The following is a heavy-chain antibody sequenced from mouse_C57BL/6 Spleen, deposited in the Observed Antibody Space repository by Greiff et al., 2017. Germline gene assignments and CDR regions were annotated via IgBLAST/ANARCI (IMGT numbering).Heavy chain of an antibody. Sequence: EVQLQESGPGLVKPSQSLSLTCSVTGYSITSGYYWNWIRQFPGNKLEWMGYISYDGSNNYNPSLKNRISITRDTSKNQFFLKLNSVTTEDTATYYCARESKVYFDYWGQGTTLTVSS. CDR1: GYSITSGYY. CDR3: ARESKVYFDY. V-gene: IGHV3-6*01. J-gene: IGHJ2*01. D-gene: IGHD2-5*01. CDR2: ISYDGSN.